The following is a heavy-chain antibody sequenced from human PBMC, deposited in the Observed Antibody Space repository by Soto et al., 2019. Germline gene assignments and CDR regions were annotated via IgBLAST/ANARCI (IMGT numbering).Heavy chain of an antibody. D-gene: IGHD2-15*01. J-gene: IGHJ4*02. CDR2: IKGKTDGGTT. Sequence: TGGSLRLSCAASGFTFTKAWMSWVRQAPGKGLEWVGRIKGKTDGGTTDYAAPVKGRFTISRDDSKNTLYLQMNSLKTEDTAVYYCTTEGPGYCSGGSRYAIDYWGQGTLVTVSS. CDR1: GFTFTKAW. V-gene: IGHV3-15*01. CDR3: TTEGPGYCSGGSRYAIDY.